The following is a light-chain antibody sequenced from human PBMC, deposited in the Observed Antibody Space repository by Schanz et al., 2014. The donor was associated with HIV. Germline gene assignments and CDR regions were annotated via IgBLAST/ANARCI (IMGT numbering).Light chain of an antibody. CDR2: GAS. J-gene: IGKJ1*01. CDR1: QSVAGRS. Sequence: EIVLTQSPGSLSLSPGGRATLSCRASQSVAGRSAWFQQKPGQAPRLLIYGASNRATGIPDRFSGGVSGTDFTLTISRVEPEDYAVYYCQQYGSSPWTFGQGTRVDVK. V-gene: IGKV3-20*01. CDR3: QQYGSSPWT.